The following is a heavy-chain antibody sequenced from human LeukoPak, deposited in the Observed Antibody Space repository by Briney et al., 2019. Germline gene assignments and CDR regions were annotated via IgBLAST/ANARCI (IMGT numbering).Heavy chain of an antibody. D-gene: IGHD2-2*01. CDR1: GYIFTDYY. CDR2: INPNSGGT. V-gene: IGHV1-2*06. J-gene: IGHJ4*02. CDR3: ARARCCYTTSCPLDY. Sequence: ASVKVSCKASGYIFTDYYIHWVRQAPGQGHEWMGRINPNSGGTNFAQKFQARVTMTSDTSISTAYMEVSGLESDDTAVYYCARARCCYTTSCPLDYWGQGTLVTVSS.